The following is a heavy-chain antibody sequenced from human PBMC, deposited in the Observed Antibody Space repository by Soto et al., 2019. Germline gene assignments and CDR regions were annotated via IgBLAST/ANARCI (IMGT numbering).Heavy chain of an antibody. J-gene: IGHJ5*02. CDR1: GGTFTSYT. V-gene: IGHV1-69*08. D-gene: IGHD4-17*01. CDR2: IIPILGIA. Sequence: QVQLVQSGAEVKKPGSSVKVSCKASGGTFTSYTITWVRQAPGQGLEWMGRIIPILGIANYAQNFQGRVTITADKSTSTADMELSSLRSEDTAVYYCARDAVRAYGDPGWFDPWGQGTLVTVSS. CDR3: ARDAVRAYGDPGWFDP.